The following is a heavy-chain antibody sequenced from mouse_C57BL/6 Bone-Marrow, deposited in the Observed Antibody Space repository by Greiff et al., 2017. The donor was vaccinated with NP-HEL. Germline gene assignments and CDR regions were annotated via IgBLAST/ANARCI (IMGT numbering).Heavy chain of an antibody. V-gene: IGHV1-54*01. D-gene: IGHD3-3*01. CDR3: ARCGTRDYFDY. J-gene: IGHJ2*01. CDR2: INPGSGGT. Sequence: VQLQQSGAELVRPGTSVKVSCKASGYAFTNYLIEWVKQRPGQGLEWIGVINPGSGGTNYNEKFKGKVTLTADKSSSTAYMQLSSLTSEDSAVYFCARCGTRDYFDYWGQGTTLTVSS. CDR1: GYAFTNYL.